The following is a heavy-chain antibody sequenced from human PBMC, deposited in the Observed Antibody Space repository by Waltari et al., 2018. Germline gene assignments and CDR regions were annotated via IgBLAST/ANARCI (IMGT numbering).Heavy chain of an antibody. Sequence: QVQLQESGPGLVKPSETLSLTCAVSGYSISSGYYWGWIRQPPGKGLEWIGSIYHSGSTYYNPSLKSRVTISVDTSKNQFSLKLSSVTAADTAVYYCARHEVRGVTTIFGPLTGWGQETLVTVSS. V-gene: IGHV4-38-2*01. D-gene: IGHD3-3*01. CDR1: GYSISSGYY. J-gene: IGHJ4*02. CDR3: ARHEVRGVTTIFGPLTG. CDR2: IYHSGST.